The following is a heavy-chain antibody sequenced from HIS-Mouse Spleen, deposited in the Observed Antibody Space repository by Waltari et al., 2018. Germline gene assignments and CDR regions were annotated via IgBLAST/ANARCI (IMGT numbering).Heavy chain of an antibody. D-gene: IGHD7-27*01. V-gene: IGHV6-1*01. CDR3: ARGPQLGTYWYFDL. J-gene: IGHJ2*01. CDR1: GDTVSITSSS. CDR2: TYYRSKWYN. Sequence: QIQLQQSGPGLVTPSPTLSPTGPIPGDTVSITSSSWNWISQSPSRGLEWLGSTYYRSKWYNDYAVSVKSRITINPDTSKNQFSLQLNSVTPEDTAVYYCARGPQLGTYWYFDLWGRGTLVTVSS.